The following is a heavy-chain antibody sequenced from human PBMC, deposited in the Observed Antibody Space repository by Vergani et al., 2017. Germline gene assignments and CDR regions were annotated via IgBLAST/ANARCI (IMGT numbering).Heavy chain of an antibody. Sequence: QVQLVQSGAEVKKPGASVKVSCKASGYTFTSYYMHWVRQAPGQGLEWMGIINPSGGSTSYAQKFQGRVTMTRDTSTSTVYMELSSLRSEDTAVYYCARVWYSSGWYDWFDPWGQGTLVTVSS. CDR1: GYTFTSYY. CDR3: ARVWYSSGWYDWFDP. J-gene: IGHJ5*02. CDR2: INPSGGST. D-gene: IGHD6-19*01. V-gene: IGHV1-46*01.